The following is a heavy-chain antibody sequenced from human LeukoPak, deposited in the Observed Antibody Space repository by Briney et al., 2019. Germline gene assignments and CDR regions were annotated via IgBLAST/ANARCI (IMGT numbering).Heavy chain of an antibody. V-gene: IGHV1-2*02. CDR3: ARVGAGATEPIDY. CDR1: GYTFTVYY. J-gene: IGHJ4*02. D-gene: IGHD1-26*01. Sequence: ASVTVSCKASGYTFTVYYMHWVRQAPGQGLEWMGWINPNSGGTNYAQKFQGRVTMTRDTSISTAYMELSRLRSDDTAVYYCARVGAGATEPIDYWGQGTLVAVSS. CDR2: INPNSGGT.